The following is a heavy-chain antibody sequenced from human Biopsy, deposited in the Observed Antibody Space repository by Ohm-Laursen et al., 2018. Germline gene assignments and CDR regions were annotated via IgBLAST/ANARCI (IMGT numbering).Heavy chain of an antibody. CDR2: NIPILGTG. V-gene: IGHV1-69*06. J-gene: IGHJ1*01. D-gene: IGHD3-9*01. CDR1: GGTFSNYS. Sequence: SVKVSCKSPGGTFSNYSVNWVRQAPGQGLEWLGGNIPILGTGNYAQKFQDRVTVAADTSTSTATMELRSLRSDDTAVYYCATKLTGYFHHWGQGTLVIVSS. CDR3: ATKLTGYFHH.